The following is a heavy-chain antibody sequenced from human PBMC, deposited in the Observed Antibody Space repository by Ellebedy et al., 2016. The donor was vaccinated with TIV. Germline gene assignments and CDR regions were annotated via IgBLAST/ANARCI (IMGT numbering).Heavy chain of an antibody. CDR1: GDSVSRNSDY. Sequence: SETLSLXCNVSGDSVSRNSDYWSWIRQPPGKGLEWIGHIFYTGSTSYNPPLKSRVTISIDTSKNHFSLHLKSVTAADTAVYYCANIINWGPGGGSYYFDSWGQGTLVTVSS. V-gene: IGHV4-61*01. D-gene: IGHD7-27*01. J-gene: IGHJ4*02. CDR2: IFYTGST. CDR3: ANIINWGPGGGSYYFDS.